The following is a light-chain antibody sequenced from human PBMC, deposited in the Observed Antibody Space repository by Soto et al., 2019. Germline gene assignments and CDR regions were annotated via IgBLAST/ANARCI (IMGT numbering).Light chain of an antibody. Sequence: QSPSTLSASVGDRVTITCXASQSISSWLAWYQQKPGKAPKVLISKASTLQSGVPSRFSGSRSATEFTLTVSSLQPDDFATYYCQQYHSYPYTFGQGTKLEIE. CDR3: QQYHSYPYT. CDR2: KAS. CDR1: QSISSW. J-gene: IGKJ2*01. V-gene: IGKV1-5*03.